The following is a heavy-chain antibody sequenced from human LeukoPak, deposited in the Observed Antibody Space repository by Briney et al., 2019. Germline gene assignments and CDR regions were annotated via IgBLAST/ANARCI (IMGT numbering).Heavy chain of an antibody. CDR3: ANLEWASGDAFDI. CDR1: GYSISSGYY. J-gene: IGHJ3*02. V-gene: IGHV4-38-2*01. CDR2: IYHSGST. D-gene: IGHD1-1*01. Sequence: SETLSLTCAVSGYSISSGYYWGWVRQPPGKGLEWIGSIYHSGSTYYNPSLKSRVTISVDTSKNQFSLKLSSVTAADTAVYYCANLEWASGDAFDIWGQGTMVTVSS.